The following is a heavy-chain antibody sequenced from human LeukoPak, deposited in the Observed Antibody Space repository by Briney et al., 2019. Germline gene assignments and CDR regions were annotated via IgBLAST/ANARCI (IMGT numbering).Heavy chain of an antibody. V-gene: IGHV3-7*04. CDR1: GFTFNSYW. Sequence: PGGSLRLSCAASGFTFNSYWMSWVRQAPGKGLEWVANIKQDGSEKYYVDSVKGRFTISRDNAKNSLYLQMNSLRAEDTAVYYCARVSYYYYMDVWGKGTTVTVSS. CDR2: IKQDGSEK. CDR3: ARVSYYYYMDV. J-gene: IGHJ6*03.